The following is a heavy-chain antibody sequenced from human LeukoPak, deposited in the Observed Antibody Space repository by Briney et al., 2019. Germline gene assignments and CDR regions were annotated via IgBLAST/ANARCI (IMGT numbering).Heavy chain of an antibody. V-gene: IGHV3-33*08. Sequence: AGGSLRLSCAASGFTFSNYAVHWVRQAPGKGLEWVAVIWYDGSNKYYADSVKGRFTISRDNSKNTLYLQMNSLRAEDTAVYYCARVSSRSYYGMDVWGQGTTVTVSS. CDR2: IWYDGSNK. D-gene: IGHD6-13*01. CDR1: GFTFSNYA. J-gene: IGHJ6*02. CDR3: ARVSSRSYYGMDV.